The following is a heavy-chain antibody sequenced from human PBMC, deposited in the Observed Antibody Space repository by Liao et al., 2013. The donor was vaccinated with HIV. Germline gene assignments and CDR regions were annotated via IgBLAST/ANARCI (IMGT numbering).Heavy chain of an antibody. CDR2: IYYSGST. Sequence: QVQLQESGPGLVKPSETLSLTCTVSGGSITSYYWSWIRQPPGKGLEWIGYIYYSGSTNYNPSLKSRVTISVDTSKRQFSLKFNSVTSADTAVYYCAASGTATTGAYYYYFMDVWGRGTTVTVSS. CDR3: AASGTATTGAYYYYFMDV. D-gene: IGHD4-17*01. CDR1: GGSITSYY. V-gene: IGHV4-59*01. J-gene: IGHJ6*03.